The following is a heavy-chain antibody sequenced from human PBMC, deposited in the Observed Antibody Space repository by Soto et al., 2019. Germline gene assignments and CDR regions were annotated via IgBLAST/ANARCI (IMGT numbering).Heavy chain of an antibody. V-gene: IGHV5-10-1*01. D-gene: IGHD5-18*01. CDR1: GYSFTNYW. CDR3: ARSLPDTSMVPDY. J-gene: IGHJ4*02. CDR2: IDPSDSYT. Sequence: PGESLKISCXGSGYSFTNYWISWVRQMPGKGLEWMGRIDPSDSYTNYSPSFQVHVTISADKSISTAYLQWSSLKASDTAMYYCARSLPDTSMVPDYWGQGTLVTVSS.